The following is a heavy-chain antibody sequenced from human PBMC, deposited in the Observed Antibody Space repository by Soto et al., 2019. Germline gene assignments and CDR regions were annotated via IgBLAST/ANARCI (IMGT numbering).Heavy chain of an antibody. D-gene: IGHD2-15*01. CDR3: VKDCCIGGYRRWYFDV. J-gene: IGHJ2*01. V-gene: IGHV3-43*01. CDR1: GFMFDDYT. Sequence: EVQLVESGGVLLQPGGSLRLSCAASGFMFDDYTMHWVRQAPGKGLEWVSLISWDGRSTSYADSVKGRFTISRDNSKNSLYLEMNSLRSEDSALYYCVKDCCIGGYRRWYFDVWGRGTPVTVSS. CDR2: ISWDGRST.